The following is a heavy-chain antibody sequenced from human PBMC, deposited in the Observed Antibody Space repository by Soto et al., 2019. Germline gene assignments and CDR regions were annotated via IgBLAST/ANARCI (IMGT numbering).Heavy chain of an antibody. J-gene: IGHJ5*02. V-gene: IGHV4-34*01. CDR2: INHSGST. CDR1: GGSFSGYY. Sequence: SETLSLTCAVYGGSFSGYYWSWIHQPPGKGLEWIGEINHSGSTNYNPSLKSRVTISVDTSKNQFSLKLSSVTAADTAVYYCARAQFIAGEPSQPNRFYLWGQGSLVPVAS. CDR3: ARAQFIAGEPSQPNRFYL. D-gene: IGHD3-16*02.